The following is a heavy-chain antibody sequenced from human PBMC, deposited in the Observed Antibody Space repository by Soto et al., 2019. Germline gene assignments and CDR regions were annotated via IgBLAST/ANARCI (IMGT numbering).Heavy chain of an antibody. D-gene: IGHD3-22*01. Sequence: SETLSLTCTVSGGSTSSYYWSWIRQPPGKGLEWIGYIYYSRSTNYNPSLKSRVTISVDTSKNQFSLKLSSVTAADTAVYYCARQRDGSGYWGQGTLVTVSS. V-gene: IGHV4-59*08. CDR3: ARQRDGSGY. CDR2: IYYSRST. J-gene: IGHJ4*02. CDR1: GGSTSSYY.